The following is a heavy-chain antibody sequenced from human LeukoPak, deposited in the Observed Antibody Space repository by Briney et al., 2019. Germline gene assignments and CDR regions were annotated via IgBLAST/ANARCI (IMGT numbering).Heavy chain of an antibody. J-gene: IGHJ4*02. CDR2: ISSNGGST. D-gene: IGHD5-18*01. CDR1: GFTFSSYS. V-gene: IGHV3-64*01. Sequence: GGSLRLSYAASGFTFSSYSMNWVRQAPGKGLEYVSAISSNGGSTYYANSVKGRFTISRDNSKNTLYLQMNSLRAEDTAVYYCARDLNSYGTVDYWGQGTLVTVSS. CDR3: ARDLNSYGTVDY.